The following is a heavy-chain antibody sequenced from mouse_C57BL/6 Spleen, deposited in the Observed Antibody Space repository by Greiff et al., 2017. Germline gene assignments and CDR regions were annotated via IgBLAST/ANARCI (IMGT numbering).Heavy chain of an antibody. CDR2: ISSGGDYI. Sequence: DVKLVESGEGLVKPGGSLKLSCAASGFTFSSYAMSWVRQTPEKRLEWVAYISSGGDYIYYADTVKGRFTISRDNARNPLYLQMSSLKSEDTAMYYCTREGIYYDYDGPWFAYWGQGTLVTVSA. CDR3: TREGIYYDYDGPWFAY. D-gene: IGHD2-4*01. J-gene: IGHJ3*01. CDR1: GFTFSSYA. V-gene: IGHV5-9-1*02.